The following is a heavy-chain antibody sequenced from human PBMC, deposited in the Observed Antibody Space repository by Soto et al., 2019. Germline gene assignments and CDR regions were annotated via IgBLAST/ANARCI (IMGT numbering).Heavy chain of an antibody. V-gene: IGHV3-21*01. CDR2: ISSSSSYI. D-gene: IGHD2-2*01. CDR1: GFTFSSYS. Sequence: EVQLVESGGGLVKPGGCLRLSCAASGFTFSSYSMNWVRQAPGKGLEWVSSISSSSSYIYYADSVKGRFTISRDNAKNSLYLQMNSLRAEDTAVYYCARDSRSRTSDYYYGMDVWGQGTTVTVSS. CDR3: ARDSRSRTSDYYYGMDV. J-gene: IGHJ6*02.